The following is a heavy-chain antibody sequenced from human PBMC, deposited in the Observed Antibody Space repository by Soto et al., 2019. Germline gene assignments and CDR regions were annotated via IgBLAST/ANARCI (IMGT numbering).Heavy chain of an antibody. CDR3: ARGGDIVVVPADYFDY. J-gene: IGHJ4*02. D-gene: IGHD2-2*01. Sequence: QVQLVESGGGVVQPGRSLRLSCAASGFTFSSYGVHWVRQAPGKGLEWVAVIWYDGSNKYYADSVKGRFTISRDNSKNTLYLQMNSLRAEDTAVYYCARGGDIVVVPADYFDYWGQGTLVTVSS. CDR1: GFTFSSYG. V-gene: IGHV3-33*01. CDR2: IWYDGSNK.